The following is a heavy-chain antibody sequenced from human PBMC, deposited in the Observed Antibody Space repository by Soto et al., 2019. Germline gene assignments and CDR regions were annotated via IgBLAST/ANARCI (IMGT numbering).Heavy chain of an antibody. V-gene: IGHV4-59*01. CDR2: IYYSGST. CDR1: GGSISSYY. CDR3: AREAEADILTGYYYFDY. Sequence: SETLSLTCTVSGGSISSYYWSWIRQPPGKGLEWIGYIYYSGSTNYNPSLKSRVTISVDTSKNQFSLKLSSVTAADTAVYYCAREAEADILTGYYYFDYWGQGTLVTVS. J-gene: IGHJ4*02. D-gene: IGHD3-9*01.